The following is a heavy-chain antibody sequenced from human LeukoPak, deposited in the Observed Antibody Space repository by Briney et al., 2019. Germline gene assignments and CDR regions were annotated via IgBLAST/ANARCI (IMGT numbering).Heavy chain of an antibody. V-gene: IGHV5-10-1*01. CDR3: AGRSYDSGSYDY. CDR1: GYSFTSHW. D-gene: IGHD3-10*01. CDR2: IDPRDSYP. J-gene: IGHJ4*02. Sequence: GESLKISCQGSGYSFTSHWISWVRQTPDKGLEWLGRIDPRDSYPNYSPSFQGHVTISDDRSISTVYLQWSSLRASDTAMYYCAGRSYDSGSYDYWGQGTLVTVSS.